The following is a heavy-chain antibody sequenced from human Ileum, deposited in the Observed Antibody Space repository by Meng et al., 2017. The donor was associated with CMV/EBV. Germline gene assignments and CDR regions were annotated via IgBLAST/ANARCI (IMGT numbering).Heavy chain of an antibody. D-gene: IGHD3-3*01. Sequence: GGSLRLSCAASGFSFSMYSMNWVRQVPGKGLEWVSYISSRSATMYYTDSVQGRFTISRDDAKNSLYLQMNNLRAEDTAIYYCARDVTLLGRVQTFDSWGQGTLVTV. J-gene: IGHJ4*02. CDR3: ARDVTLLGRVQTFDS. V-gene: IGHV3-48*04. CDR2: ISSRSATM. CDR1: GFSFSMYS.